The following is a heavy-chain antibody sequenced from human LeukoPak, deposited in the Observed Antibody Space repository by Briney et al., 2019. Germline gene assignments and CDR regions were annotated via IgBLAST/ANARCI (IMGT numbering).Heavy chain of an antibody. Sequence: GASVKVSCKVSGYTLTELSMHWVRQAPGKGLEWMGGFDPEDGETIYAQKFQGRVTMAEDTSTDTAYMELSSLRSEDTAVYYCATEVNGYSYGPKFDYWGQGTLVTVSS. CDR2: FDPEDGET. D-gene: IGHD5-18*01. CDR3: ATEVNGYSYGPKFDY. V-gene: IGHV1-24*01. J-gene: IGHJ4*02. CDR1: GYTLTELS.